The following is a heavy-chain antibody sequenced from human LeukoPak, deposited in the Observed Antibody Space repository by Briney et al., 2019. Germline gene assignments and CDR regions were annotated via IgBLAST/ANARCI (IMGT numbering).Heavy chain of an antibody. CDR1: GASISSGSNY. Sequence: PSETLSLTCSVSGASISSGSNYWGWIRQPPGKTLEWIGSIYSSGSTYYNPSLKSRVIIIDTPKNHFSLTLSSVTAADTAVYYCARLSTVTTSFDYWGQGTLVTVSS. J-gene: IGHJ4*02. D-gene: IGHD4-17*01. CDR2: IYSSGST. V-gene: IGHV4-39*07. CDR3: ARLSTVTTSFDY.